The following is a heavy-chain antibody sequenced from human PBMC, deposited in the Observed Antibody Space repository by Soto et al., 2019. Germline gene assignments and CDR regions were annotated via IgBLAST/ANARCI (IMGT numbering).Heavy chain of an antibody. CDR3: ARSYYDYVWGSLIDY. V-gene: IGHV4-39*01. CDR2: IYYSGST. Sequence: QLQLQESGPGLVKPSETLSLTCTVSGGSISSSSYYWGWIRQPPGKGLEWIGSIYYSGSTYYNPSLKSRVTISVDTSKNQFSLKLSSVTAADTAVYYCARSYYDYVWGSLIDYWGQGTLVTVSS. J-gene: IGHJ4*02. CDR1: GGSISSSSYY. D-gene: IGHD3-16*01.